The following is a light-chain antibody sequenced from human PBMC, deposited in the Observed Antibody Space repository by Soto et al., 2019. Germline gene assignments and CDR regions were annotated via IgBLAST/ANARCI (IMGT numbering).Light chain of an antibody. CDR3: QQYGSAPWT. V-gene: IGKV3-20*01. J-gene: IGKJ1*01. CDR1: QCVSSRY. CDR2: GAS. Sequence: DSVLTQSSGSLSLSLGERATLSSRAGQCVSSRYLGWYQQKPGQAPILLIYGASNRATGIPDRFSGSESGTDFTLTISRVEPGDFAVYYCQQYGSAPWTFGQGTKVDI.